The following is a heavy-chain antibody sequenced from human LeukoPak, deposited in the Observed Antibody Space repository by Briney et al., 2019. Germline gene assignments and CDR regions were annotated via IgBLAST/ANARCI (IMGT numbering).Heavy chain of an antibody. CDR1: GFTFSSYS. D-gene: IGHD2-2*01. Sequence: PGGSLRLSCAASGFTFSSYSMSWVRQAPGKGLEWVSSISSSSSYIYYADSVKGRFTISRDNAKNPLYLQMNSLRAEDTAVYYCARGERGLYCSSTSCYPVLGGQGTLVTVSS. V-gene: IGHV3-21*01. CDR3: ARGERGLYCSSTSCYPVL. J-gene: IGHJ4*02. CDR2: ISSSSSYI.